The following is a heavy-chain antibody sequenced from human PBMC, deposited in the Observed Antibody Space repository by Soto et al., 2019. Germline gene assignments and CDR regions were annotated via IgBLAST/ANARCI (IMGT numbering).Heavy chain of an antibody. CDR2: IYYSGST. CDR3: ASARYCTNGVCYNDYYYGMDV. V-gene: IGHV4-30-4*01. J-gene: IGHJ6*02. D-gene: IGHD2-8*01. Sequence: PSETLSLTCTVSGGSVSSGDYYWTWIRQPPGKGLERIGYIYYSGSTYYNPSLKSRVTISVDTSKNQFSLKLSSVTAADTAVYYCASARYCTNGVCYNDYYYGMDVWGQGTTVTVSS. CDR1: GGSVSSGDYY.